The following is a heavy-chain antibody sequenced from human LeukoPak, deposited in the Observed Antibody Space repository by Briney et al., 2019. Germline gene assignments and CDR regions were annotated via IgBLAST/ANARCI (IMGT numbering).Heavy chain of an antibody. D-gene: IGHD3-10*01. J-gene: IGHJ4*02. V-gene: IGHV3-33*01. CDR1: GFTFSNYG. Sequence: GRSLRLSCAASGFTFSNYGMHWVRQAPGKGLEWVALIWYDGSNKYYADSVKGRFTISRDNSKNTLYLQMNGLRAEDTAVYYCAGSYYNVFDYWGQGTLVTVSS. CDR2: IWYDGSNK. CDR3: AGSYYNVFDY.